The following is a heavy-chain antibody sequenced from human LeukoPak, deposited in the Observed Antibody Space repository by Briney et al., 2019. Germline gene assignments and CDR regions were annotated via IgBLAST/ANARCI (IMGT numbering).Heavy chain of an antibody. V-gene: IGHV4-38-2*01. CDR2: IYHTGIT. J-gene: IGHJ6*03. Sequence: SETLSLTCVVAGQSFSTGYYGALIRQPPGKGLEWIGNIYHTGITYYNPSLKSRVTISLDKSRNQFSLNLNSVTASDTAMYYCARQNAYYYHIDVWGKGTTVTVSS. D-gene: IGHD3-10*01. CDR1: GQSFSTGYY. CDR3: ARQNAYYYHIDV.